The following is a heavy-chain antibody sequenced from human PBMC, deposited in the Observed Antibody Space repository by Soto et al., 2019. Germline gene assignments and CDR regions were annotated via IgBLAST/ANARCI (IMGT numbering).Heavy chain of an antibody. CDR2: IYDSGTT. J-gene: IGHJ4*02. Sequence: QVQLQESGPGLVKPSETLSVTCTVSGVSISSYYWNWIRQPPGKRLEWIGHIYDSGTTNYSPSLKSRITMSVDTSKNQFSLKLSSVTAADTAVYYCARGASSPLDEYYFDYWGQGTLVTVSS. CDR1: GVSISSYY. V-gene: IGHV4-59*01. D-gene: IGHD6-6*01. CDR3: ARGASSPLDEYYFDY.